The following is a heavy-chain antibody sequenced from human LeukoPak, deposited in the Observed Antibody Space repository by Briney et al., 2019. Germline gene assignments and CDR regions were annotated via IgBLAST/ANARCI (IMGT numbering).Heavy chain of an antibody. D-gene: IGHD4-17*01. Sequence: GGSLRLSCAASGFTFSSYWMSWVRQAPGKWLEWVANIKHDGSEKYYVDPVKGRFTISRDNAKNSLYLQMNSLRAEDTAVYYCVYSGDYEKGYWGQGTLVTVSS. CDR2: IKHDGSEK. J-gene: IGHJ4*02. CDR1: GFTFSSYW. CDR3: VYSGDYEKGY. V-gene: IGHV3-7*01.